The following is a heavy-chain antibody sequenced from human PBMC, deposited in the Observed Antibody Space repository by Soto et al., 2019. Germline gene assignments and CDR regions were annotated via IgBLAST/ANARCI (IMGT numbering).Heavy chain of an antibody. J-gene: IGHJ4*02. CDR3: ARVTRLRLGELSLDY. CDR1: GGSISSGGYS. Sequence: PSETLSLTCAVSGGSISSGGYSWSWIRQPPGKGLEWIGYIYHSGSTYYNPSLKSRVTISVDRSKNQFSLKLSSVTAADTAVFYFARVTRLRLGELSLDYWGQGTLVTVSS. CDR2: IYHSGST. D-gene: IGHD3-16*02. V-gene: IGHV4-30-2*01.